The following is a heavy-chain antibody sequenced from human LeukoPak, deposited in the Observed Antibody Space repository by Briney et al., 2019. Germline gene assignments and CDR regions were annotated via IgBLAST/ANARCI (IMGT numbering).Heavy chain of an antibody. V-gene: IGHV1-46*01. D-gene: IGHD3-3*01. Sequence: GASVKVSCKASGYTFTSYYMHWVRQAPGQGLEWMGIINPSGGSTSYAQKFQGRVTMTRDTSTSTVYTELRSLRSDDTAVYYCARRGRAGFWIFDYWGQGTLVTVSS. CDR2: INPSGGST. J-gene: IGHJ4*02. CDR3: ARRGRAGFWIFDY. CDR1: GYTFTSYY.